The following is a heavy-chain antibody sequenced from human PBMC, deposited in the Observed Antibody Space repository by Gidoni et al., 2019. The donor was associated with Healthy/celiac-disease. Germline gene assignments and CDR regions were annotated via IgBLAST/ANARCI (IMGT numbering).Heavy chain of an antibody. CDR3: ASPSGSYYAAFDI. CDR1: GGSISSSSYY. V-gene: IGHV4-39*01. D-gene: IGHD1-26*01. CDR2: IYYSGST. J-gene: IGHJ3*02. Sequence: QLQLQASGPGLVKPSETLSLTCTVSGGSISSSSYYWGWIRQPPGKGLEWIGSIYYSGSTYYNPSLKSRVTISVDTSKNQFSLKLSSVTAADTAVYYCASPSGSYYAAFDIWGQGTMVTVSS.